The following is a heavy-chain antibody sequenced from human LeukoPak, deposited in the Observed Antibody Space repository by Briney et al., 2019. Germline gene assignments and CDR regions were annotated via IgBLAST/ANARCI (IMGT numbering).Heavy chain of an antibody. Sequence: GGSLRLSCAASGFTFSSYGMHWVRQAPGKGLEWVAVIWYDGSNQYYVDSVKGRFTVSRDNAKNTLYLQMNSLRAEDTAVYYCATDRNSGKYYDYWGQGTLVTVSS. CDR1: GFTFSSYG. J-gene: IGHJ4*02. CDR3: ATDRNSGKYYDY. D-gene: IGHD1-26*01. V-gene: IGHV3-33*08. CDR2: IWYDGSNQ.